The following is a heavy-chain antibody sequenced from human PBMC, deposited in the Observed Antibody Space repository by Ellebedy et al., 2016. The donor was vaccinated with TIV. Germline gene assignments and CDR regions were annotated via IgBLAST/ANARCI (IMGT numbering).Heavy chain of an antibody. V-gene: IGHV3-7*01. Sequence: GGSLRLSCAASGFTFSSYWMSWVRQAPGKGLEWVANIKQDGSEKYYVDSVKGRFTISRDNAKNSLYLKMNSLRAEDTAVYYCARMCSGGSCYGAFDIWGQGTMVTVSS. CDR1: GFTFSSYW. CDR2: IKQDGSEK. J-gene: IGHJ3*02. CDR3: ARMCSGGSCYGAFDI. D-gene: IGHD2-15*01.